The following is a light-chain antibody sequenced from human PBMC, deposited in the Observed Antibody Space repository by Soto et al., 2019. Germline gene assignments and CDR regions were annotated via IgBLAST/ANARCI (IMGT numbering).Light chain of an antibody. V-gene: IGLV2-14*01. J-gene: IGLJ2*01. CDR2: EVS. CDR3: SSFSSDSTPLV. CDR1: SSDVGGHNF. Sequence: QSALTQPASVSGSPGQSITISCTGTSSDVGGHNFVSWYQQHPGKAPKLIIYEVSDRPSGVSNRFSGSKSGNTASLTISGLQAEDEAYYYCSSFSSDSTPLVFGGGTKLTVL.